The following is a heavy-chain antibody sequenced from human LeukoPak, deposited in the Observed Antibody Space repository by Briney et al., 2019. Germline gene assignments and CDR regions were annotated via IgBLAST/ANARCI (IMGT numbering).Heavy chain of an antibody. D-gene: IGHD1-26*01. CDR2: ISYDGSNK. CDR1: GFTFSNYG. V-gene: IGHV3-30*19. CDR3: ARDIVEWELLAEPGATEDY. Sequence: PGGSLRLSCAASGFTFSNYGMHWVRQAPGKGLEWVAVISYDGSNKYYADSVKGRFTISRDNSKNTLYLQMNSLRAEDTAVYYCARDIVEWELLAEPGATEDYWGQGTLVTVSS. J-gene: IGHJ4*02.